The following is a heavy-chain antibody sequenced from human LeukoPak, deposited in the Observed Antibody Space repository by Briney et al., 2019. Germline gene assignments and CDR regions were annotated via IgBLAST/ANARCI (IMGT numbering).Heavy chain of an antibody. Sequence: PGGSLRLPCTASGFTFGDYAMIWFRQAPGKGLEWVGFIRSKTYGGTTEYAASVNGRFTISRDDSKSIAYLQMNSLKTEDTAVYYCTRRLAGGLDYWGQGTLVTVSS. J-gene: IGHJ4*02. D-gene: IGHD6-19*01. CDR3: TRRLAGGLDY. CDR2: IRSKTYGGTT. CDR1: GFTFGDYA. V-gene: IGHV3-49*03.